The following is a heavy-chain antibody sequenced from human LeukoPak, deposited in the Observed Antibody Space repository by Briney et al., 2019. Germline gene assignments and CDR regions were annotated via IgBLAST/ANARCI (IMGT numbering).Heavy chain of an antibody. CDR1: GYTFTSYY. V-gene: IGHV1-46*01. CDR2: INPSGGST. Sequence: ASVKVSCKASGYTFTSYYMHWVRQAPGQGLEWMGIINPSGGSTSYAQKFQGRVTMTRDTSTSTVYMELSCLRSEDTAVYYCASDLGYCSSTSCDDGDYWGQGTLVTVSS. D-gene: IGHD2-2*01. CDR3: ASDLGYCSSTSCDDGDY. J-gene: IGHJ4*02.